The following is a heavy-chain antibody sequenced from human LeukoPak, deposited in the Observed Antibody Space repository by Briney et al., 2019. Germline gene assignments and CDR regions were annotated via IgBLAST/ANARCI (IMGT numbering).Heavy chain of an antibody. CDR3: ARGPSVVVVAATDYYYYYMDV. D-gene: IGHD2-15*01. Sequence: SETLSLTCAVYGGSLSGYYWSWIRQPPGKGLEWIGEVTHSGITNYNPSLKSRVTISEDTSKSQFSLKLSSVTAADTAVYYCARGPSVVVVAATDYYYYYMDVWGKGTTVTVSS. CDR1: GGSLSGYY. J-gene: IGHJ6*03. CDR2: VTHSGIT. V-gene: IGHV4-34*01.